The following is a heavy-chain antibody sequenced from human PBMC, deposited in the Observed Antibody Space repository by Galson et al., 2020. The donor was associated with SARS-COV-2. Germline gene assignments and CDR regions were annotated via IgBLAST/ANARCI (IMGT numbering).Heavy chain of an antibody. J-gene: IGHJ6*02. Sequence: GESLKISCAASGFTFRTYWMHWVRQASGKGLEWVSRINSDGSSAIYADPEKGRFTISRDNAKNTLYLHMNSLRVDDTAVYYCAREGEDTGYDYVMDAWRQGTTVTVSS. CDR2: INSDGSSA. CDR1: GFTFRTYW. CDR3: AREGEDTGYDYVMDA. D-gene: IGHD3-16*01. V-gene: IGHV3-74*01.